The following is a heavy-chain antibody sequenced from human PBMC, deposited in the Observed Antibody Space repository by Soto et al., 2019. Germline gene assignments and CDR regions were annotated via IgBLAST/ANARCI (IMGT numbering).Heavy chain of an antibody. J-gene: IGHJ6*02. V-gene: IGHV1-69*12. CDR3: AGDKPEPGVVRCYYYYGRDV. CDR1: GGTFSSYA. CDR2: IIPIFGTA. Sequence: QVQLVQSGAAVKKPGSSVKVSCKASGGTFSSYAISWVRQAPGQGLEWMGGIIPIFGTANYAQKFQGRVTITADESTSTAYMELSSLRSEDTAVYYCAGDKPEPGVVRCYYYYGRDVWGQGTTVTVSS. D-gene: IGHD3-3*01.